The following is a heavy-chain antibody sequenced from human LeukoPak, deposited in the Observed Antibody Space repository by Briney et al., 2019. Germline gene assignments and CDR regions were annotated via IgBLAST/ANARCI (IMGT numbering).Heavy chain of an antibody. CDR2: IYSGGST. D-gene: IGHD6-6*01. J-gene: IGHJ3*02. Sequence: PGGSLRLSCAASGFTVSSNYMSWVRQAPGKGLEWVSIIYSGGSTFYADSVKGRFTISRDNSKSTLYLQMNSLRAEDTAVYYCARGRRIAARLDAFDIWGQGTMVTVSS. V-gene: IGHV3-53*01. CDR1: GFTVSSNY. CDR3: ARGRRIAARLDAFDI.